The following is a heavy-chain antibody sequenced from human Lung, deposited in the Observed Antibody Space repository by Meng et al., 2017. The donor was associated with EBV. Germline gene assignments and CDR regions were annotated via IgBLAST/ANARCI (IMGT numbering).Heavy chain of an antibody. V-gene: IGHV4-34*01. CDR1: CGSFSGYY. CDR3: ARGFVKYTVTRVGNWFDP. J-gene: IGHJ5*02. CDR2: INHSGST. D-gene: IGHD4-17*01. Sequence: GQLLQWGAGLLKPSETLSLTCAVYCGSFSGYYWSWIRQPPGKGLEWIGEINHSGSTNYNPSLKSRVTISVDTSKNQFSLKLSSVTAADTAVYYCARGFVKYTVTRVGNWFDPWGQGTLVTVSS.